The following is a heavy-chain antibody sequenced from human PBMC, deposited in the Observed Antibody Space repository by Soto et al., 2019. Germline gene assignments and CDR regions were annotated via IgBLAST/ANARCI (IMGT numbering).Heavy chain of an antibody. CDR3: AKDSNKYSSSLRGRYFDY. Sequence: EVQLLESGGGLVQRGGSLRLSCAASGFPFSSYVMRWVRQAPGKGLEWVSGISGGGSNTFYADSVKGRFTISRDNSKNTLLLQMNSLGAEDTAVYYCAKDSNKYSSSLRGRYFDYWGQGIGVTVSS. CDR1: GFPFSSYV. V-gene: IGHV3-23*01. J-gene: IGHJ4*02. CDR2: ISGGGSNT. D-gene: IGHD4-4*01.